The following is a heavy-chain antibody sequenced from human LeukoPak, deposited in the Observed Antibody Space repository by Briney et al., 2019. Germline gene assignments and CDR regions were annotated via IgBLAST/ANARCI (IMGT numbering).Heavy chain of an antibody. D-gene: IGHD3-10*02. CDR3: ARVFRGFDP. CDR1: GGSFSGYY. J-gene: IGHJ5*02. Sequence: PSETLSLTCAVYGGSFSGYYWSWIRQPPGKGLEWIGEINHSGSTNYNPSLKSRVTISVDKSKNQFSLKLSSVTAADTAVYYCARVFRGFDPWGQGTLVTVSS. CDR2: INHSGST. V-gene: IGHV4-34*01.